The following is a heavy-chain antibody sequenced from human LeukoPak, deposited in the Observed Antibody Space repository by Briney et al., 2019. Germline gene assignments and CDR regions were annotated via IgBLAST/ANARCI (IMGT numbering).Heavy chain of an antibody. V-gene: IGHV4-59*12. D-gene: IGHD5-12*01. Sequence: SETLSLTCTVSGGSINSYYWSWIRQPPGKGLEWIGYISYSGSTNYNPSLKSRVSISVDKSKNQFSLKLSSVTAADTAVYYCAGSGYSGYDLNYWGQGTLVTVSS. CDR3: AGSGYSGYDLNY. CDR1: GGSINSYY. CDR2: ISYSGST. J-gene: IGHJ4*02.